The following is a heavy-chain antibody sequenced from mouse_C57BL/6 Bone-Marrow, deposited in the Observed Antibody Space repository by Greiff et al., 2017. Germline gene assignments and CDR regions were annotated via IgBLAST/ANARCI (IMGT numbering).Heavy chain of an antibody. CDR2: ISSGGSYT. D-gene: IGHD1-1*01. CDR1: GFTFSSYG. CDR3: ARLFITTVVEFFDY. J-gene: IGHJ2*01. Sequence: EVNLVESGGDLVKPGGSLKLSCAASGFTFSSYGMSWVRQTPDKRLEWVATISSGGSYTYYPDSVKGRFTISRDNAKNTLYLQMSSLKSDDTAMYYCARLFITTVVEFFDYWGQGTTLTVSS. V-gene: IGHV5-6*01.